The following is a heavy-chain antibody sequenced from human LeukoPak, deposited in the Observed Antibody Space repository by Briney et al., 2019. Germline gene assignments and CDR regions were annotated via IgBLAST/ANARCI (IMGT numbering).Heavy chain of an antibody. CDR2: ISSSGSTI. CDR3: AKDIEAGTAGFSFDY. J-gene: IGHJ4*02. V-gene: IGHV3-48*03. D-gene: IGHD2-21*02. CDR1: GFIFSSYE. Sequence: GSLRLSCAASGFIFSSYEMNWVRQAPGKGLEWVSYISSSGSTIYYADSVKGRFTISRDNSKNSLSLQMNSLRTEDTALYYCAKDIEAGTAGFSFDYWGQGTLVAVSS.